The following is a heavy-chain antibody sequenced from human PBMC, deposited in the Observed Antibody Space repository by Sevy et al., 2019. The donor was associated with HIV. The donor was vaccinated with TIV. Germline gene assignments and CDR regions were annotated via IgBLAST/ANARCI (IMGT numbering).Heavy chain of an antibody. CDR3: AKDFTGFYGMDV. CDR2: ISYDGINK. Sequence: GGSLRLSCEVSGFSVTNNGMHWVRQAPGKGLEWVAVISYDGINKYYGDSVKGRFIISRDRSKNTLYLQMNILRIEDTAVYYCAKDFTGFYGMDVWGQRTTVTVSS. J-gene: IGHJ6*02. D-gene: IGHD2-8*02. CDR1: GFSVTNNG. V-gene: IGHV3-30*18.